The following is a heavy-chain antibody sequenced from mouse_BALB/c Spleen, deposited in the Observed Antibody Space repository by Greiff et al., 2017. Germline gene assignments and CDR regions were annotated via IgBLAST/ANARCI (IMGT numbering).Heavy chain of an antibody. V-gene: IGHV5-6-4*01. CDR3: TRGYDRGDYYAMDY. J-gene: IGHJ4*01. CDR2: ISSGGSYT. CDR1: GFTFSSYT. D-gene: IGHD2-12*01. Sequence: EVMLVESGGGLVKPGGSLKLSCAASGFTFSSYTMSWVRQTPEKRLEWVATISSGGSYTYYPDSVKGRFTISRDNAKNTLYLQMSSLKSEDTAMYYCTRGYDRGDYYAMDYWGQGTSVTVSS.